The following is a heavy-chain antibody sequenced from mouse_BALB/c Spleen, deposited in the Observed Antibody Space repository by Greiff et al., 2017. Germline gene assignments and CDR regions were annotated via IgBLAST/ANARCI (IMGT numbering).Heavy chain of an antibody. D-gene: IGHD2-4*01. V-gene: IGHV1S126*01. CDR3: ARGFDSAWFAY. CDR2: IDPSDSET. Sequence: QVQLKESGPQLVRPGASVKISCKASGYSFTSYWMHWVKQRPGQGLEWIGMIDPSDSETRLNQKFKDKATLTVDKSSSTAYMQLSSQTSEDSAVYYCARGFDSAWFAYWGQGTLVTVSA. J-gene: IGHJ3*01. CDR1: GYSFTSYW.